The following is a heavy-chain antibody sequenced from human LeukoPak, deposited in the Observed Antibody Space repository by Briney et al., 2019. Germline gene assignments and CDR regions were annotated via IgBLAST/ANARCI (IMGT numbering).Heavy chain of an antibody. CDR3: ALLEVVVIPSPSSWFDP. J-gene: IGHJ5*02. V-gene: IGHV1-69*05. D-gene: IGHD3-22*01. CDR2: IIPIFGTA. Sequence: SVKASCKASGGTFSSYAISWVRQAPGQGLEWMGGIIPIFGTANYAQKFQGRVTITTDESTSTAYMELSSLRSEDTAVYYCALLEVVVIPSPSSWFDPWGQGTLVTVSS. CDR1: GGTFSSYA.